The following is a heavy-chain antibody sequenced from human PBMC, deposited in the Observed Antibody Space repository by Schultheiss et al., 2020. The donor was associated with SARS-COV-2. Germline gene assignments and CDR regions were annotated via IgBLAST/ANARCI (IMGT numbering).Heavy chain of an antibody. CDR3: ARPGAMDV. CDR1: GGSFSGYY. D-gene: IGHD5-18*01. J-gene: IGHJ4*02. Sequence: SQTLSLTCAVYGGSFSGYYWSWIRQPAGKGLEWIGRIYTSGSTNFNPSLKSRVTISVDTSKNQFSLKLSSVTAADTAVYYCARPGAMDVWGQGTLVTVSS. CDR2: IYTSGST. V-gene: IGHV4-59*10.